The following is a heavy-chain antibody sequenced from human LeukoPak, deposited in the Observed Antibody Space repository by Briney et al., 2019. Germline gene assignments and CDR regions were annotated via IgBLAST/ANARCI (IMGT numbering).Heavy chain of an antibody. CDR1: GYTFTGYY. V-gene: IGHV1-2*02. CDR2: INPNSGGT. CDR3: ARVPSDGESLDY. D-gene: IGHD4-17*01. Sequence: ASVKVSCKASGYTFTGYYMHWVRQAPGQGLEWMGWINPNSGGTNYAQKFQGRVTMTRDTSISTAYMELSRLRSDDTAVYYCARVPSDGESLDYWGQGTLVTVSS. J-gene: IGHJ4*02.